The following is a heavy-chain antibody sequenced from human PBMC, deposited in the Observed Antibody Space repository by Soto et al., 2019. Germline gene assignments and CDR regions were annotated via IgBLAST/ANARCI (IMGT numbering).Heavy chain of an antibody. CDR1: GGSISSSSYY. J-gene: IGHJ4*02. D-gene: IGHD2-15*01. V-gene: IGHV4-39*01. Sequence: QLQLQESGPGLVKPSETLSLTCTVSGGSISSSSYYWGWIRQPPGKGLEWIGSIYYSGSTYYNPSLKSRVTISVDTSKNQCSLKLSSVTAADTAVYYCARLGGIYCSGGSCSGWGQGTLVTVSS. CDR3: ARLGGIYCSGGSCSG. CDR2: IYYSGST.